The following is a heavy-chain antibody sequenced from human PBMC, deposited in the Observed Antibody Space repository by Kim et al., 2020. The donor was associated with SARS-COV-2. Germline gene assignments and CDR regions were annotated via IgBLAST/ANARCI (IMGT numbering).Heavy chain of an antibody. V-gene: IGHV4-34*01. CDR2: INHSGST. D-gene: IGHD2-2*01. CDR1: GGSFSGYY. J-gene: IGHJ4*02. Sequence: SETLSLTCAVYGGSFSGYYWSWIRQPPGKGLEWIGEINHSGSTNYNPSLKSRVTISVDTSKNQFSLKLSSVTAADTAVYYCASALVVPALDYWGQGTLVTVSS. CDR3: ASALVVPALDY.